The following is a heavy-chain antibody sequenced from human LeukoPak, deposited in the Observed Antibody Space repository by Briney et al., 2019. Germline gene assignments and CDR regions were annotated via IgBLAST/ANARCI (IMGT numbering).Heavy chain of an antibody. CDR1: GGTFSSYA. J-gene: IGHJ6*03. CDR3: ARADIVVVPAEDYYYMDV. D-gene: IGHD2-2*01. V-gene: IGHV1-69*04. CDR2: IIPILGIA. Sequence: ASVKVSCKASGGTFSSYAISWVRQAPGQGPEWMGRIIPILGIANYAQKFQGRVTITTDESTSTAYMELSSLRSEDTAVYYCARADIVVVPAEDYYYMDVWGKGTTVTVSS.